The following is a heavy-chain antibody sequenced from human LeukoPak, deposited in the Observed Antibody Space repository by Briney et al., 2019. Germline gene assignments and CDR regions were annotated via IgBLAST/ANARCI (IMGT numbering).Heavy chain of an antibody. CDR2: IYPDDSDT. Sequence: GESLKISCKGSGYSFTSYWNGWVRQMPGKGLEWMGIIYPDDSDTRYSPSFQGQVTISADKSISTAYLQWSSLKASDTAMNYCARMKQQLVLGGYSYWFDPWGQGTLVTVSS. CDR1: GYSFTSYW. V-gene: IGHV5-51*01. CDR3: ARMKQQLVLGGYSYWFDP. D-gene: IGHD6-13*01. J-gene: IGHJ5*02.